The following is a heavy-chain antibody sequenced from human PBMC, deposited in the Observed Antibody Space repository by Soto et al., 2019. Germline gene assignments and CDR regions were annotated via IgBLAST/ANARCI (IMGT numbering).Heavy chain of an antibody. CDR2: ISYDGSNK. D-gene: IGHD3-10*01. V-gene: IGHV3-30-3*01. CDR3: ARDRFYGSGSSMDV. Sequence: GGSLRLSCAASGFTFSSYAMHWVRQAPGKGLEWVAVISYDGSNKYYADSVKGRFTISRDNSKNTLYLQMNSLRAEDRAVYYCARDRFYGSGSSMDVWGQGTTVTVSS. J-gene: IGHJ6*02. CDR1: GFTFSSYA.